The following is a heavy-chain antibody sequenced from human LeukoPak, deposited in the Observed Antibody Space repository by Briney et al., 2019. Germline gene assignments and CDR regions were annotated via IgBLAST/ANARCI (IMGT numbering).Heavy chain of an antibody. V-gene: IGHV1-69*04. CDR2: IIPILGIA. D-gene: IGHD3-22*01. CDR1: GGTFSSYA. CDR3: ASEDSCGLKAPRCFDY. J-gene: IGHJ4*02. Sequence: SVKVSCKASGGTFSSYAISWVRQAPGQGLEWMGRIIPILGIANCAQKFHGRVTITADKSTSTAYMELSSLRSEDTAVYNCASEDSCGLKAPRCFDYWGQGTLVTVSS.